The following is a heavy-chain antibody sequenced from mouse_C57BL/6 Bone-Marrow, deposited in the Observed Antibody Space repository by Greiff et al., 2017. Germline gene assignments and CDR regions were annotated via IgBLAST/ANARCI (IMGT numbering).Heavy chain of an antibody. V-gene: IGHV10-1*01. CDR2: IRSKSNNYAT. CDR1: GFSFNTYA. D-gene: IGHD2-5*01. CDR3: VRAYYSNLYYAMDY. Sequence: EVMLVESGGGLVQPKGSLKLSCAASGFSFNTYAMNWVRQAPGKGLDWVARIRSKSNNYATYYADSVKDRFTISRDDSESMLYLQMNNLKTEDTAMYYCVRAYYSNLYYAMDYWGQGTSVTVSS. J-gene: IGHJ4*01.